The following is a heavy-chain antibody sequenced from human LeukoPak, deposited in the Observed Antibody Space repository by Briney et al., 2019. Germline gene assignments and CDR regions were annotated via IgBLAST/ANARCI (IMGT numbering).Heavy chain of an antibody. Sequence: PGGSLRLSCAASGFTFSSYSMNWVRQAPGKGLEWVSSISNDANFIYYADSLKGRYTVSRDNARSSLYLQMNSLAVEDTAVYYCTTPAAGPRAEYSQYWGQGTLVTVSS. V-gene: IGHV3-21*01. CDR3: TTPAAGPRAEYSQY. J-gene: IGHJ1*01. D-gene: IGHD6-13*01. CDR2: ISNDANFI. CDR1: GFTFSSYS.